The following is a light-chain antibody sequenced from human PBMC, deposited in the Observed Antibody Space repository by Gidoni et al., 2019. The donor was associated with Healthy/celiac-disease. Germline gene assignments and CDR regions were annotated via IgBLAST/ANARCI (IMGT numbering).Light chain of an antibody. CDR3: HQSYSTPT. V-gene: IGKV1-39*01. CDR1: QSISSY. J-gene: IGKJ1*01. Sequence: DIQMTQSPSSLSASVGDRVTITCRASQSISSYLNWYQQKPGKAPKLLIYAASSLQSGVPSRFSGSGSGTNFTLTIRSLQPEDFETYYCHQSYSTPTFGQGTKVEIK. CDR2: AAS.